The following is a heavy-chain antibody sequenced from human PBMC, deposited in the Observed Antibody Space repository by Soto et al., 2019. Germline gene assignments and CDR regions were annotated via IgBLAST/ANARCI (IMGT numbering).Heavy chain of an antibody. CDR1: GYTFTSYD. V-gene: IGHV1-8*01. D-gene: IGHD1-1*01. CDR2: MNPSTGNS. Sequence: AAVKVSCKASGYTFTSYDIYWVRQATGQGLEWMGWMNPSTGNSGYAQKFQGRVTMTRDSSISTAHMELSSLRSEDTAVYDCARRAETNGWNGFGADKYYFDFWGQGTLVTVSS. CDR3: ARRAETNGWNGFGADKYYFDF. J-gene: IGHJ4*02.